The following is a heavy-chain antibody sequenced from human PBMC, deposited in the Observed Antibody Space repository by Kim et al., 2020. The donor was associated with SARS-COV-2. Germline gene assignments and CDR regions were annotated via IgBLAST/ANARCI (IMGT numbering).Heavy chain of an antibody. CDR3: ARDSYCSGGSCYSPYYYYGMDV. V-gene: IGHV1-69*13. CDR1: GGTFSSYA. Sequence: SVKVSCKASGGTFSSYAISWVRQAPGQGLEWMGGIIPIFGTANYAQKFQGRVTITADESTSTAYMELSSLRSEDTAVYYCARDSYCSGGSCYSPYYYYGMDVWGQGTTVTVSS. CDR2: IIPIFGTA. D-gene: IGHD2-15*01. J-gene: IGHJ6*02.